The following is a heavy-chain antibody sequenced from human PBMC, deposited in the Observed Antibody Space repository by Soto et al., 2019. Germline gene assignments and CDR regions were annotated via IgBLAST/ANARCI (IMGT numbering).Heavy chain of an antibody. Sequence: SETLSLTCTVSGGCISSSSYYWGWIRQPPGKGLEWIGSIYYSGSTYYNPSLKSRVTISVDTSKNQFSLKLSSVTAADTAVYYCARGRIAAAGTLNWFDPWGQGPLVTVSS. D-gene: IGHD6-13*01. V-gene: IGHV4-39*07. CDR1: GGCISSSSYY. CDR3: ARGRIAAAGTLNWFDP. CDR2: IYYSGST. J-gene: IGHJ5*02.